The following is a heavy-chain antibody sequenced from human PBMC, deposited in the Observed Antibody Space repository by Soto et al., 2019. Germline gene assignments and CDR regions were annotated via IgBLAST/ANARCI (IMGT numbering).Heavy chain of an antibody. CDR2: ISAYNGNT. CDR3: ARALAVRCSGTTNWFDP. D-gene: IGHD1-7*01. J-gene: IGHJ5*02. CDR1: GYTFTSYG. V-gene: IGHV1-18*01. Sequence: GASVKVSCKASGYTFTSYGISWVRQAPGQGLEWMGWISAYNGNTNYAQKLQGRVTMTTDTSTSTAYMELRSLRSDDTAVYYCARALAVRCSGTTNWFDPWGQGTLVTVSS.